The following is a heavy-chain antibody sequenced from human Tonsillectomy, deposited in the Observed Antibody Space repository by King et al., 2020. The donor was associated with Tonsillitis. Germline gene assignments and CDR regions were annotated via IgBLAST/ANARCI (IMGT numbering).Heavy chain of an antibody. V-gene: IGHV1-69*12. J-gene: IGHJ4*02. CDR1: GGTFSGYA. Sequence: QLVQSGAEVKKPGSSVKVSCKASGGTFSGYAISWVRQAPGQGLEWMGGIIPIFGTANYAQKFQGRVTITADESTSTAYMELNSLRSEDTAVYYCARDSDWSGIVCWGQRTLVTVSS. CDR3: ARDSDWSGIVC. CDR2: IIPIFGTA. D-gene: IGHD2-21*01.